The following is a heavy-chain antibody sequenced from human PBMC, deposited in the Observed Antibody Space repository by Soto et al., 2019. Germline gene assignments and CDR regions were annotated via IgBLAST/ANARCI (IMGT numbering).Heavy chain of an antibody. J-gene: IGHJ4*02. D-gene: IGHD3-10*01. CDR2: IYYSGST. Sequence: SETLSLTCTVSGGSISSSSYYWGWIRQPPGKGLEWIGSIYYSGSTYYNPSLKSRVTISVDTSKNQFSLKLSSVTAADTAVYYCARPRDGITMVRGGNTRWDYWGQGTLVTVSS. CDR3: ARPRDGITMVRGGNTRWDY. V-gene: IGHV4-39*01. CDR1: GGSISSSSYY.